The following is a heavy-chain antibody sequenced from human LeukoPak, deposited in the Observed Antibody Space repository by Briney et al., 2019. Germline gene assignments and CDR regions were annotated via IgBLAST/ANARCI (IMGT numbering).Heavy chain of an antibody. CDR2: IYHSGST. CDR3: ARIVTIFGVVLDY. Sequence: SETLSLTCTVSGGSISSYYWGWIRQPPGKGLEWFGSIYHSGSTYYNPSLKSRVTISVDTSKNQFSLKLSSVTAADTAVYYCARIVTIFGVVLDYWGQGTLVTVSS. CDR1: GGSISSYY. V-gene: IGHV4-38-2*02. J-gene: IGHJ4*02. D-gene: IGHD3-3*01.